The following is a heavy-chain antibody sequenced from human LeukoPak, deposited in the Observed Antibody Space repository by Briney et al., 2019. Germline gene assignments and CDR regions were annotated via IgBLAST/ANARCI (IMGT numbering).Heavy chain of an antibody. CDR2: ISAYNGNT. J-gene: IGHJ4*02. D-gene: IGHD2-2*01. CDR1: GYNFNIYG. CDR3: ARGEAHYAGSADY. Sequence: ASVKVSCKASGYNFNIYGITWVRQAPGQGLELMAWISAYNGNTNYAQKFRGRVTMTTDTSTNTAYMELRGLTSDDTAVYYCARGEAHYAGSADYWGQGTQVTVSS. V-gene: IGHV1-18*01.